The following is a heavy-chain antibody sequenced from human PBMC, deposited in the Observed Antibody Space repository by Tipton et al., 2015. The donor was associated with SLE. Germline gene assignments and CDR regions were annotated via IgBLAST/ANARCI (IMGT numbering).Heavy chain of an antibody. J-gene: IGHJ4*02. CDR3: ARHAGGLRRSFDD. Sequence: TLSLTCTVSGGSISNSSFYWGWFRQPPGKGLEWIGGMYYIGNTYDNPSLKSRVTISLDTSKNQLSLKLSSVTAADTAIYYCARHAGGLRRSFDDWGQGTLVSVSS. CDR2: MYYIGNT. D-gene: IGHD5/OR15-5a*01. CDR1: GGSISNSSFY. V-gene: IGHV4-39*07.